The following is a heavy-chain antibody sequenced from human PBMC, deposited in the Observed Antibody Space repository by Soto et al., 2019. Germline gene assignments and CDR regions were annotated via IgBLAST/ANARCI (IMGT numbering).Heavy chain of an antibody. CDR3: ARGRPAGYFYYGMDV. D-gene: IGHD2-2*01. CDR1: GFTFINYE. Sequence: EVQLVASGGGLVQPGGSLRLSCAASGFTFINYEMNWVRPVPGKGLEWISYISGSGGYIYYADSVKGRFTVSRDNARNSVFLQVNSLRAEDTAVYYCARGRPAGYFYYGMDVWGRGNTVSVSS. J-gene: IGHJ6*02. V-gene: IGHV3-48*03. CDR2: ISGSGGYI.